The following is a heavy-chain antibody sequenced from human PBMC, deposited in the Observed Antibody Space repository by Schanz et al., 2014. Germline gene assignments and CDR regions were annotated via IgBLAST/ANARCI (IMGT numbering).Heavy chain of an antibody. CDR1: GYTVSALA. Sequence: QVQLLQSGSEVKKPGASVKVSCEISGYTVSALAMHWVRQAPGRGLEWMGGFHHEDGDTVYAQKFQGRVIMTEDTSTDTAYVELSRLTSEDTGVYYCATETSRTWFYNGVDVRGQGTTVTVSS. CDR3: ATETSRTWFYNGVDV. D-gene: IGHD2-2*01. V-gene: IGHV1-24*01. J-gene: IGHJ6*02. CDR2: FHHEDGDT.